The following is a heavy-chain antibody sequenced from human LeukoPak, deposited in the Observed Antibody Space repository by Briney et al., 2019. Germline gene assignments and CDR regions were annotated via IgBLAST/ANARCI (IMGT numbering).Heavy chain of an antibody. CDR3: ARDRTTVTTFDY. D-gene: IGHD4-17*01. CDR1: XLTFSTYT. V-gene: IGHV3-21*01. J-gene: IGHJ4*02. Sequence: GGSLRLSCAASXLTFSTYTMNWVRQAPGKGLEWVSSISSSSSYIYYADSVKGRFTISRDNAKNSLYLQMNTLRAEDTAVYYCARDRTTVTTFDYWGQGTLVTVSS. CDR2: ISSSSSYI.